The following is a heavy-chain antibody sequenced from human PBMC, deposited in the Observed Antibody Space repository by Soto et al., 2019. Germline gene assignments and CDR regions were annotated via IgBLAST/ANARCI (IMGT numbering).Heavy chain of an antibody. CDR3: AHSVVAGLGYYFDY. Sequence: QITLKESGPTLVKPTQTLTLTCTFSGFSLSSTRVAVGWIRQPPGKALEWLALIYWADDNRYSPFLKSRLTITKDTSKNQVVLTMTNMDPVDTATYYCAHSVVAGLGYYFDYWGQGTLVTVSS. V-gene: IGHV2-5*02. J-gene: IGHJ4*02. CDR2: IYWADDN. D-gene: IGHD6-19*01. CDR1: GFSLSSTRVA.